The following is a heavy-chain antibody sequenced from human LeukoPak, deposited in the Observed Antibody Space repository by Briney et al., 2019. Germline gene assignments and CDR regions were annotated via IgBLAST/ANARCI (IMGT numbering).Heavy chain of an antibody. CDR2: INPSGGST. Sequence: ASVKVSCEASGYTFTSYYMHWVRQAPGQGLEWMGIINPSGGSTSYAQKFQGRVTMTRDTSTSTVYMELSSLRSEDTAVYYCARSVGIAAAEDYWGQGTLVTVSS. J-gene: IGHJ4*02. D-gene: IGHD6-13*01. CDR1: GYTFTSYY. V-gene: IGHV1-46*01. CDR3: ARSVGIAAAEDY.